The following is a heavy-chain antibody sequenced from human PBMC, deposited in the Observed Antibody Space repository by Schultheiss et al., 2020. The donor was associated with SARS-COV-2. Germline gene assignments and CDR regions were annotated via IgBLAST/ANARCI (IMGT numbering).Heavy chain of an antibody. Sequence: ASVKVSCKASGYTFTGYYMHWVRQAPGQGLEWMGWINPNSGGTNYAQKFQGRVTITRNTSISTAYMELSSLRSEDTAVYYCATTPYDFWSGYYMDVWGKGTTVTVSS. D-gene: IGHD3-3*01. CDR2: INPNSGGT. J-gene: IGHJ6*03. CDR3: ATTPYDFWSGYYMDV. CDR1: GYTFTGYY. V-gene: IGHV1-2*02.